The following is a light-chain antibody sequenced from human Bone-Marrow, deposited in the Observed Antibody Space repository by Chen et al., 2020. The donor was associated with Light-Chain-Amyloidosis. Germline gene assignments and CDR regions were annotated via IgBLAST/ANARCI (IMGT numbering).Light chain of an antibody. CDR2: EDS. V-gene: IGLV3-21*02. CDR3: QVWDRSSDRPV. J-gene: IGLJ3*02. CDR1: NIGSTS. Sequence: SYVLTQPSSVSGAPGQTATIACGGNNIGSTSVHWYQQTPGQAPLLVVYEDSDRPSGIPERLSGSNSGNTATLTISRVKAGDEADYYCQVWDRSSDRPVFGGGTKLTVL.